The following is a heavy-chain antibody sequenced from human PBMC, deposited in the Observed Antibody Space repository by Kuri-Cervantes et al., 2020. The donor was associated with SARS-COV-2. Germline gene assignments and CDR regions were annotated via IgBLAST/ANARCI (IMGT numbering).Heavy chain of an antibody. Sequence: GGSLRLSCAASGFTFSTYGVHWVRQAPGKGLEWVAVISYDGTNKYYADSVKGRFTISRDNSKNTLYLQMNSLRPEDTAVYYCVRDRTTWDWGQGTLVTVSS. CDR2: ISYDGTNK. CDR1: GFTFSTYG. J-gene: IGHJ4*02. CDR3: VRDRTTWD. D-gene: IGHD2/OR15-2a*01. V-gene: IGHV3-30*03.